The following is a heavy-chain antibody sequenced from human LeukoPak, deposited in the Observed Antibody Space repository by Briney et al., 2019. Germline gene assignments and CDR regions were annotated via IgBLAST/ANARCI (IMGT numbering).Heavy chain of an antibody. V-gene: IGHV3-48*03. CDR2: ISRTGNSI. Sequence: QPGGSLRLSCAASGFTLRSYEMNWVRLAPGKGLEWISYISRTGNSIYYADSVKGRFTISRDSAKNSLYLQMNSLRAEDTAVYYCARVLITFGGVIANGAFDIWGQGTMATVSS. J-gene: IGHJ3*02. CDR3: ARVLITFGGVIANGAFDI. D-gene: IGHD3-16*02. CDR1: GFTLRSYE.